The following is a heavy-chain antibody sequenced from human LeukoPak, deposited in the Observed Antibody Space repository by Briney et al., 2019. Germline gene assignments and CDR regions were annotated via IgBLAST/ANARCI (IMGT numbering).Heavy chain of an antibody. D-gene: IGHD1-26*01. CDR3: ARVGATIESDY. J-gene: IGHJ4*02. Sequence: SETLSLTCTVSGGSISSYYWSWIRQPPGKGLEWIGYIYYSGSTNYNPSLESRVTISVDTSKNQFSLKLSSVTAADTAVYYCARVGATIESDYWGQGTLVTVSS. V-gene: IGHV4-59*01. CDR2: IYYSGST. CDR1: GGSISSYY.